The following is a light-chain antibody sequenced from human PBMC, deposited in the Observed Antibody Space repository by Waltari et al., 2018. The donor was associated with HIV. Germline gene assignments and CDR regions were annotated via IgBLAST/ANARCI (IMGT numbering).Light chain of an antibody. Sequence: SYELTQPPSVSVSPGQTATITCSGDALPKRNAYLYQQRSGQAPVLVMYDDNKRPSGIPERFSGSTSGTTATLTVSRAQVDDEADYYCYSTDTTGYERVFGGGTKLTVL. V-gene: IGLV3-10*01. CDR2: DDN. CDR3: YSTDTTGYERV. CDR1: ALPKRN. J-gene: IGLJ3*02.